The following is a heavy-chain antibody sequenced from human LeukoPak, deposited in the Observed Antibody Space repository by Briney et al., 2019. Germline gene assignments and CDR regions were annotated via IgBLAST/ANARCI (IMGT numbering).Heavy chain of an antibody. V-gene: IGHV4-59*01. D-gene: IGHD6-19*01. CDR1: GGSISSYY. CDR3: ARGRYSGGGYQN. J-gene: IGHJ4*02. CDR2: IYYSGST. Sequence: SETLSLTCTVSGGSISSYYWSWIRQPPGKGLEWIGYIYYSGSTNYNPSLKSRVTISVDTSKNQFSLKLSSVTAADTAVYYCARGRYSGGGYQNGGQGTLAPVSS.